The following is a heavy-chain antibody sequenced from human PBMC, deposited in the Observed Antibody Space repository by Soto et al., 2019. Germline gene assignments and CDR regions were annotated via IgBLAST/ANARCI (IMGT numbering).Heavy chain of an antibody. V-gene: IGHV3-23*01. CDR2: ISGSGSST. CDR3: ARGYLRYYFDY. D-gene: IGHD1-1*01. Sequence: EVQLLESGGGLVHPGGSLRLSCAVSGFTFSSYAMNWVRQAPGKGLEWVSAISGSGSSTYYADSVKGRFTISRDNSKNTLYLQMNSLRAEDTAVYYCARGYLRYYFDYWGQGTLVTVSS. J-gene: IGHJ4*02. CDR1: GFTFSSYA.